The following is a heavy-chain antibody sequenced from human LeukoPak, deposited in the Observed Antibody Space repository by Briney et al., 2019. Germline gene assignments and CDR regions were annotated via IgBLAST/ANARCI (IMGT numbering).Heavy chain of an antibody. Sequence: GGSLRLSCAASGFNVNDYYMAWIRQAPGKGLEWLSYNGDSGRDINYAAFVKGRFTISKDNAKNSLYLQLNSLRVEDTAVYYCATGRQIREAGYWGRGTLVTVAS. CDR1: GFNVNDYY. CDR2: NGDSGRDI. CDR3: ATGRQIREAGY. V-gene: IGHV3-11*03. D-gene: IGHD3-10*01. J-gene: IGHJ4*02.